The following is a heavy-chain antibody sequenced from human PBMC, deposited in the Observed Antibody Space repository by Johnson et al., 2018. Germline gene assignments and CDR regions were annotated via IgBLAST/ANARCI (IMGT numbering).Heavy chain of an antibody. V-gene: IGHV1-3*01. CDR1: GYTFTTYT. CDR3: ARGNMKVVDY. CDR2: INAGNGHT. Sequence: QVQLVQSGAEVKKPGASVKVSCKASGYTFTTYTMHWVRQAPGQRLEWMGWINAGNGHTKYSQKFQGRVIITMDTSATTAHMELSSLRSEDTAVYFCARGNMKVVDYWGQGTLVTVSS. D-gene: IGHD3-22*01. J-gene: IGHJ4*02.